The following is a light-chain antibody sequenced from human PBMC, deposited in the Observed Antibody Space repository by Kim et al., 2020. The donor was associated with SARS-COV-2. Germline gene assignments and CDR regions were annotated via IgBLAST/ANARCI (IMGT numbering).Light chain of an antibody. CDR1: SNNVGNQG. CDR3: SAWDSSLSAWV. CDR2: RNN. J-gene: IGLJ3*02. V-gene: IGLV10-54*01. Sequence: QAGLTQPPSVSKGLRQTATLTCTGNSNNVGNQGAAWLQQHQAHPPKLLSYRNNNRPSGISEILSASRSGNTASLTITGLQPEDEADYYCSAWDSSLSAWVFGGGTQLTVL.